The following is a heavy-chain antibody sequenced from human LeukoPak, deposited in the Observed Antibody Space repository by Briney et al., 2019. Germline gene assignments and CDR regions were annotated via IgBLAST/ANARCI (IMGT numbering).Heavy chain of an antibody. Sequence: GGSLRLSCAASGFTVNNNYMTWVRQAPGKGLEWVSVIYSGGATYYADSVKGRFTISRDNSKNTLYLQMNSLRVDDTAVYYCARDPGIRNGMDVWGQGTTVTDSS. J-gene: IGHJ6*02. D-gene: IGHD2/OR15-2a*01. CDR3: ARDPGIRNGMDV. V-gene: IGHV3-53*01. CDR2: IYSGGAT. CDR1: GFTVNNNY.